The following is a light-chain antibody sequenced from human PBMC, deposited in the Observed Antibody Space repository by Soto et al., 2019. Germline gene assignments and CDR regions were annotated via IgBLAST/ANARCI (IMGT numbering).Light chain of an antibody. J-gene: IGKJ1*01. V-gene: IGKV1-9*01. CDR2: AAS. CDR3: QQLEK. Sequence: IQLTQSPSSLSASVGDRVTITCRASQGISRYLAWYQQKPGKAPKLLIYAASTLQSGVRSRFSCSGTGTAFPLTFSSMRPEDFASYYCQQLEKFGQGTKVEI. CDR1: QGISRY.